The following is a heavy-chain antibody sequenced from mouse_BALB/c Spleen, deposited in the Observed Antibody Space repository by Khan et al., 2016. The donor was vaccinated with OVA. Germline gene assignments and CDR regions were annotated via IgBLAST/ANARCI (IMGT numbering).Heavy chain of an antibody. CDR2: IIYTGYT. V-gene: IGHV3-8*02. CDR1: GDSITSGY. Sequence: EVQLQESGPSLVKPSQTLSLTCSVTGDSITSGYWNWLRKFPGNRLEYMGYIIYTGYTYYNPSLKSRISITRHTSKNQYYLQLNEGTDEETATYYCARSTYRYAFVYWGQGTLVTVSA. CDR3: ARSTYRYAFVY. J-gene: IGHJ3*01. D-gene: IGHD2-14*01.